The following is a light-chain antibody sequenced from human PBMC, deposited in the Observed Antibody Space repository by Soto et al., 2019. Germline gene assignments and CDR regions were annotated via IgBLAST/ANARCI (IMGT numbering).Light chain of an antibody. CDR2: GNT. V-gene: IGLV1-40*01. J-gene: IGLJ2*01. CDR3: QSYESSLSGGI. CDR1: SSNIGAGYD. Sequence: QSVLTQPPSVSGAPGQRVTISCTGSSSNIGAGYDVHWYQQVPGTAPKLLIYGNTNRPSGVPDRFSASKSGTSASLAITGLQPEDEADYYCQSYESSLSGGIFGGGTKVTVL.